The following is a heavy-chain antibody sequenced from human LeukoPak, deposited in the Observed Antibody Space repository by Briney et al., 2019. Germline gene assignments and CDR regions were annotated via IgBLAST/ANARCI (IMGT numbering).Heavy chain of an antibody. CDR1: GFTFSDYY. Sequence: GGSLRLSCAASGFTFSDYYMSWIRQAPGKGLEWVSYISSSSSYTNYADSVKGRFTISRDNAKNSLYLQMNSLRAEDTAVYYCARKRGRERPTDYWGQGTLVTVSS. D-gene: IGHD3-16*01. V-gene: IGHV3-11*06. J-gene: IGHJ4*02. CDR3: ARKRGRERPTDY. CDR2: ISSSSSYT.